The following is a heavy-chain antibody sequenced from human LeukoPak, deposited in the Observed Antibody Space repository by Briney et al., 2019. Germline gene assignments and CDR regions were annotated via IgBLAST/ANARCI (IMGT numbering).Heavy chain of an antibody. CDR2: ISSSSSYI. J-gene: IGHJ4*02. CDR1: GFTFSSYS. Sequence: PGGSLRLSCAASGFTFSSYSMNWVRQATGKGLEWVSSISSSSSYIYYADSVKGRFTISRDNAKNSLYLQMNSLRAEDTAVYYCARAPEGEYFDHWGQGTLVTVSS. CDR3: ARAPEGEYFDH. D-gene: IGHD2/OR15-2a*01. V-gene: IGHV3-21*01.